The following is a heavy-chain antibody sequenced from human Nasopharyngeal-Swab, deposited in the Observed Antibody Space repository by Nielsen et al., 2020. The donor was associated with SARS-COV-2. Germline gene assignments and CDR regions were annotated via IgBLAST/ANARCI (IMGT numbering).Heavy chain of an antibody. J-gene: IGHJ4*02. V-gene: IGHV3-23*01. CDR2: ISGSGGST. CDR1: GFTFSSYA. Sequence: GESLKISCAASGFTFSSYAMSWVRQAPGKGLEWVSAISGSGGSTYYADSVKGRFTISRDNSKNTLYLQMNSLRAEDTAVYYCAKGLLAYDILTGYSSWGQGTLVTVSS. CDR3: AKGLLAYDILTGYSS. D-gene: IGHD3-9*01.